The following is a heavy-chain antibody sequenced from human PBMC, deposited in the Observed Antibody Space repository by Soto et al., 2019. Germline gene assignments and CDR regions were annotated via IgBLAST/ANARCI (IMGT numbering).Heavy chain of an antibody. D-gene: IGHD1-26*01. CDR3: ARTPLL. V-gene: IGHV4-31*03. Sequence: PSETLSLTCTVSGGSVNSGGYYGSWIRQHPGKGLEWIGYIYYSGSTYYNYYNPSLKSRVTISVDTSKNQFSLKLSSVTAADTAVYYCARTPLLWGQGTLVTVSS. CDR2: IYYSGSTYYN. CDR1: GGSVNSGGYY. J-gene: IGHJ4*02.